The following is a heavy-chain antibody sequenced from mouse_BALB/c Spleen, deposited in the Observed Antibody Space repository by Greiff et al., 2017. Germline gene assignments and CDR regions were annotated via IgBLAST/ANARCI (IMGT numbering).Heavy chain of an antibody. V-gene: IGHV8-8*01. D-gene: IGHD2-1*01. CDR2: IWWDDDK. CDR1: GFSLSTSGMG. J-gene: IGHJ4*01. Sequence: QVTLQESGPGILKPSQTLSLTCSFSGFSLSTSGMGVGWVRQPSGKGLDWLAHIWWDDDKYYNPSLKSQLTISKDTSRNQVFLKITSVDTADTATYYCGRVGDGNYRYYAMDYWGQGTSVTVSS. CDR3: GRVGDGNYRYYAMDY.